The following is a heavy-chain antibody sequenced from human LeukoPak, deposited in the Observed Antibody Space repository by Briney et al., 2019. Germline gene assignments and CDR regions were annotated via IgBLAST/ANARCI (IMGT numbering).Heavy chain of an antibody. D-gene: IGHD2-15*01. CDR1: GGSISSYY. Sequence: PSETLSLTCTVSGGSISSYYWGWIRQPPGKGLEWIGSIYYSGSTYYNPSLKSRVTISVDTSKNQFSLKLSSVTAADTAVYYCARHSATDCSGGSCYWNWFDPWGQGTLVTVSS. V-gene: IGHV4-39*01. CDR3: ARHSATDCSGGSCYWNWFDP. J-gene: IGHJ5*02. CDR2: IYYSGST.